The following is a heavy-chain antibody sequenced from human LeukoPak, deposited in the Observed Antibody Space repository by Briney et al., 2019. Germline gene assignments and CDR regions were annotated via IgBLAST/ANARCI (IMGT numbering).Heavy chain of an antibody. CDR2: IYYSGST. V-gene: IGHV4-59*08. CDR1: GGSISSYY. J-gene: IGHJ6*02. D-gene: IGHD6-6*01. Sequence: PSETLSLTCTVSGGSISSYYWSWIRQPPGKGLEWIGYIYYSGSTNYNPSLKSRVTISVDTSKNQLSLKLSSVTAADTAVYYCARQYRLSSSDPYYYGMDVWGQGTLVTVSS. CDR3: ARQYRLSSSDPYYYGMDV.